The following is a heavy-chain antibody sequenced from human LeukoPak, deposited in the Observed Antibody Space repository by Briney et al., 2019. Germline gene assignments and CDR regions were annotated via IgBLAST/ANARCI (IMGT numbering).Heavy chain of an antibody. CDR2: ISGSGGST. V-gene: IGHV3-23*01. Sequence: PGGSLRLSCAASGFTFSSYAMSWVRQAPGKGLEWVSAISGSGGSTYYADSVRGRFTISRDSSKNTLYLQMNSLRAEDTAVYYCAKYYSDSSSYIDYWGQGTLVTVSS. D-gene: IGHD3-22*01. CDR3: AKYYSDSSSYIDY. J-gene: IGHJ4*02. CDR1: GFTFSSYA.